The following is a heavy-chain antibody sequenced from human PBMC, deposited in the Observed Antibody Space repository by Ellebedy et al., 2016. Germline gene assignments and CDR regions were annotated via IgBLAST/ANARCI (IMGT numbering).Heavy chain of an antibody. D-gene: IGHD4-17*01. J-gene: IGHJ4*02. Sequence: ASVKVSXXASGYTFIAYYMHWVRQAPGQGLEWMGWINPTSGGTNYAQKFQGRVTMTRDTSISTAYMDLSRLRSDDTAVYYCATSGLFGDSQCDNWGQGTLVTVSS. CDR3: ATSGLFGDSQCDN. V-gene: IGHV1-2*02. CDR1: GYTFIAYY. CDR2: INPTSGGT.